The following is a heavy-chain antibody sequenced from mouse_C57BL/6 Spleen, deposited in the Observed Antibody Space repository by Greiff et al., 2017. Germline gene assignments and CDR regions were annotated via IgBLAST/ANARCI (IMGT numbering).Heavy chain of an antibody. V-gene: IGHV3-6*01. Sequence: EVQVVESGPGLVKPSQSLSLTCSVTGYSITSGYYWNWIRQFPGNKLEWMGYISYDGSNNYNPSLKNRISITRDTSKNQSFLKLNSVTTEDTATYYCASHYDGYFPYAMDYWGQGTSVTVSS. CDR2: ISYDGSN. CDR1: GYSITSGYY. CDR3: ASHYDGYFPYAMDY. D-gene: IGHD2-3*01. J-gene: IGHJ4*01.